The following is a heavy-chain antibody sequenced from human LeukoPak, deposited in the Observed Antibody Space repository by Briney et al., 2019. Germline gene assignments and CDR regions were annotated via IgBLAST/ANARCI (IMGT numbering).Heavy chain of an antibody. CDR3: TGRKRGYSSGNVADYFEH. CDR2: IYCSGNT. J-gene: IGHJ4*02. V-gene: IGHV4-39*01. CDR1: GYSITNRNSY. D-gene: IGHD2-15*01. Sequence: SETLALTCSVSGYSITNRNSYWDWIRPAPGGGLEWIGSIYCSGNTYYSPSLKSRVAICVDPSKTQFSLKESCVTCVATAFYYCTGRKRGYSSGNVADYFEHWGLGALVTVSS.